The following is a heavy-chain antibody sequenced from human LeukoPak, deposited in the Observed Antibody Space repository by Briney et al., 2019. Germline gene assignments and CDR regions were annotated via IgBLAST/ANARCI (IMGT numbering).Heavy chain of an antibody. V-gene: IGHV3-23*01. Sequence: GGSLRLSCAASGFTFSSYAMSWVRQAPGKGLEWVSAISGSGGSTYYADSVKGRFTISRDNSKNTLYLQMNSLRAEDTAVYYCAKDLGDTMVRGVIISYYYYYMDVWGQGTLVAVSS. CDR1: GFTFSSYA. J-gene: IGHJ6*03. CDR2: ISGSGGST. D-gene: IGHD3-10*01. CDR3: AKDLGDTMVRGVIISYYYYYMDV.